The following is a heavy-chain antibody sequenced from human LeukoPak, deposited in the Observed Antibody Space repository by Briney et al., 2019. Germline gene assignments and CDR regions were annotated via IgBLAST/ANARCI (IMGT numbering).Heavy chain of an antibody. CDR2: ISTNGGST. CDR1: GFTFSSYA. D-gene: IGHD4-23*01. CDR3: VKCTVAYYYDI. Sequence: GGSLRLSCAASGFTFSSYAMHWVRQAPGKGLESVSAISTNGGSTYYADSVKGRFTISRDNSKNTLYLQMSSLRTEDTAVYYCVKCTVAYYYDIWGQGTLVTVSS. J-gene: IGHJ4*02. V-gene: IGHV3-64D*06.